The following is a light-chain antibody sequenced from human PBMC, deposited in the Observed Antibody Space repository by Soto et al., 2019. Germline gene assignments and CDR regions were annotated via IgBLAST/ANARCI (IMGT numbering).Light chain of an antibody. CDR1: QGIRSY. V-gene: IGKV1-9*01. CDR2: TAS. CDR3: QQLDSYPIT. Sequence: QLTQSPSSLSASVGDRLTITCRASQGIRSYLASYQQKPGKAPKLLIYTASTLQSGVPSRFSGSGSGTDFTLTISSLQPEDFATYYCQQLDSYPITFGQGTRLEIK. J-gene: IGKJ5*01.